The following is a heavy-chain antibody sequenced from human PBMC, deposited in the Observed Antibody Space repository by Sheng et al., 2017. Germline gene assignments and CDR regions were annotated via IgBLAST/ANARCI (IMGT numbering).Heavy chain of an antibody. CDR3: ARGIAARRYYYYYGMDV. CDR1: GGSFSGYY. V-gene: IGHV4-34*01. D-gene: IGHD6-6*01. Sequence: QVQLQQWGAGLLKPSETLSLTCAVYGGSFSGYYWSWIRQPPGKGLEWIGEINHSGSTNYNPSLKSRVTISVDTSKNQFSLKLSSVTAADTAVYYCARGIAARRYYYYYGMDVWGQGTTVTVSS. CDR2: INHSGST. J-gene: IGHJ6*02.